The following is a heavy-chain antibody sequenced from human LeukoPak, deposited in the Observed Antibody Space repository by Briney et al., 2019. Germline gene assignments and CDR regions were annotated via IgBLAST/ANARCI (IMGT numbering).Heavy chain of an antibody. CDR1: GGSISSGGYS. J-gene: IGHJ2*01. Sequence: PSETLSLTCAVSGGSISSGGYSWSWIRQPPGKGLEWIGYIYHSGSTYYNPSLKSRVTISVDRSKNQFSLKLSSVTASDTAVYYCARVTKDIVVVPAAIPWYFDLWGRGTLVTVSS. D-gene: IGHD2-2*01. V-gene: IGHV4-30-2*01. CDR2: IYHSGST. CDR3: ARVTKDIVVVPAAIPWYFDL.